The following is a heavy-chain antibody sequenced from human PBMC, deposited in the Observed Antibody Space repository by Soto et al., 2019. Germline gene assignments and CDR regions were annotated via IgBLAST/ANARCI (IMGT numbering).Heavy chain of an antibody. CDR3: ALVDKYVTPTPQDV. J-gene: IGHJ6*02. CDR1: GYIFVNYG. D-gene: IGHD3-16*02. CDR2: ISPYSGNT. Sequence: QVQLVQSGDEVRKPGSSVKVSCKASGYIFVNYGIAWVRQAPGQGLEWMGWISPYSGNTDFASKVQGRLTMTTDTXTTTAATDQGSLTSEATGVDYCALVDKYVTPTPQDVWGQGTTVTVSS. V-gene: IGHV1-18*01.